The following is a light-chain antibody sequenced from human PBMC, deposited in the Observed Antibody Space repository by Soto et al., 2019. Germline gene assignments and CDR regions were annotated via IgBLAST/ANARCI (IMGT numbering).Light chain of an antibody. J-gene: IGKJ4*01. CDR3: QQANRFPLT. CDR2: AAS. Sequence: DIQMTQSPSSVSASVGDRVTITCRASQGINNMLAWYQQKPGKAPRHLISAASTLQSGVPSGFSGSASGRDFTLTISSLQPEDSATYYCQQANRFPLTFGGGTRVEIK. CDR1: QGINNM. V-gene: IGKV1-12*01.